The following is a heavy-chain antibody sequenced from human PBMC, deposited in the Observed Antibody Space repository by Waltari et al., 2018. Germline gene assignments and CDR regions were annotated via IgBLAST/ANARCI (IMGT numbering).Heavy chain of an antibody. J-gene: IGHJ4*02. V-gene: IGHV3-30*03. CDR3: ARLNWDVVKAFDY. CDR1: GFTFSSYG. CDR2: ISYDGSNK. D-gene: IGHD3-22*01. Sequence: QVQLVESGGGVVQPGRSLRLSCAASGFTFSSYGMHWVRQAPGKGLEWVAVISYDGSNKYYADSVKGRFTISRDNAKNSPYLQMNSLRVEDTAIYYCARLNWDVVKAFDYWGQGTLVTVSS.